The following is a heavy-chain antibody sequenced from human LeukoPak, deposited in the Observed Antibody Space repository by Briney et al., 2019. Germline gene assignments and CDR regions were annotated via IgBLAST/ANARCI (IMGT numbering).Heavy chain of an antibody. CDR1: GGSISSYY. CDR3: ARDPTYDRYDY. D-gene: IGHD1-1*01. CDR2: ISSSSSYI. J-gene: IGHJ4*02. Sequence: ETLSLTCTVSGGSISSYYWSWIRQPPGKGLEWVSSISSSSSYIYYADSVKGRFTISRDNAKNSLYLQMNSLRAEDTAVYYCARDPTYDRYDYWGQGTLVTVSS. V-gene: IGHV3-21*01.